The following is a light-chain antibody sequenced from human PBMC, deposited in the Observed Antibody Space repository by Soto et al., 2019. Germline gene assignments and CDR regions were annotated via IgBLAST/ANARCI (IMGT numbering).Light chain of an antibody. Sequence: QSALTQTASVSGSPGQSITISCTGTSSDVGGYRYASWYQQHPGKVPKLIIYDVSNRPSGISDRFSGSKSANTASLTISGLQAEDEADYYCSSYTSTSAYVVFGGGTKLTVL. J-gene: IGLJ2*01. CDR2: DVS. V-gene: IGLV2-14*01. CDR1: SSDVGGYRY. CDR3: SSYTSTSAYVV.